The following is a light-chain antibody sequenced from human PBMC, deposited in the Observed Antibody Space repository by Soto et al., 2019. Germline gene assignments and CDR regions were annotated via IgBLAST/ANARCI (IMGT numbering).Light chain of an antibody. J-gene: IGLJ1*01. CDR1: SNDVGGYNY. CDR2: EVT. Sequence: QSALTQPPSASGSPGQSVTISCTGTSNDVGGYNYVSWYQQHPGRAPKLIIYEVTQRPSGVPDRFSGSKSGNTASLTVSGLQAEDEAGYYCNSDAGGNSPYVFGTGTKVTVL. V-gene: IGLV2-8*01. CDR3: NSDAGGNSPYV.